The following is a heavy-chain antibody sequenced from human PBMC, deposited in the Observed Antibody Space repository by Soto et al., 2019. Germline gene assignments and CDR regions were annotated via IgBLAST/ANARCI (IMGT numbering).Heavy chain of an antibody. V-gene: IGHV4-30-4*01. CDR1: GGSISGGVHS. CDR3: ARHLRRLDFDY. CDR2: IFDSGST. J-gene: IGHJ4*02. Sequence: SETLSLTCTVSGGSISGGVHSWSWIRQPPGKGLEWIGHIFDSGSTYYNPSLKSRLTISVDTSKNQFSLKLSSVTAADTAVYYCARHLRRLDFDYWGQGTLVTVS.